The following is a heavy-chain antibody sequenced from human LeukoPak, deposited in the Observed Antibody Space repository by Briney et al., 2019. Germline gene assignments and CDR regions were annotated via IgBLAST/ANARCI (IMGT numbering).Heavy chain of an antibody. CDR3: ARSSPLGYCSGGSCYSGPKPYYYYYYMDV. CDR1: GGSFSGYY. J-gene: IGHJ6*03. V-gene: IGHV4-34*01. Sequence: SETLSLTCAVYGGSFSGYYWSWIRQPPGKGLEWIGEINHSGSTNYNPSLKSRVTISVDTSKNQFSLKLSSVTAADTAVYYCARSSPLGYCSGGSCYSGPKPYYYYYYMDVWGKGTTVTVSS. CDR2: INHSGST. D-gene: IGHD2-15*01.